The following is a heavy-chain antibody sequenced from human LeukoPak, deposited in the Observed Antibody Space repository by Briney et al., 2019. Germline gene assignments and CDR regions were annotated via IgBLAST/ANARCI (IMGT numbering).Heavy chain of an antibody. CDR3: ARDRRDYYYYGMDV. J-gene: IGHJ6*02. V-gene: IGHV4-59*01. CDR1: GGSISSYY. CDR2: IYYSGST. Sequence: SETLSLTCTVSGGSISSYYWSWIRQPPGKGLEWIGYIYYSGSTNYNPSLKGRVTISVDTSKNQFSLKLSSVTAADTAVYYCARDRRDYYYYGMDVWGQGTTVTVSS.